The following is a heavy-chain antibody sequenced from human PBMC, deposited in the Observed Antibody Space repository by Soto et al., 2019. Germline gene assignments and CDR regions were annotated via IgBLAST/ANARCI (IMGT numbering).Heavy chain of an antibody. CDR1: GGSISSGGYY. D-gene: IGHD6-19*01. CDR2: IYYSGST. CDR3: ARDQGSGWSYYFDY. J-gene: IGHJ4*02. Sequence: SETLSLTCTVSGGSISSGGYYWSWIRQHPGKGLEWIGYIYYSGSTYYNPSLKSRVTISVDTSKNQFSLKLSSVTAADTAVYYCARDQGSGWSYYFDYWGQGTLVTVSS. V-gene: IGHV4-31*03.